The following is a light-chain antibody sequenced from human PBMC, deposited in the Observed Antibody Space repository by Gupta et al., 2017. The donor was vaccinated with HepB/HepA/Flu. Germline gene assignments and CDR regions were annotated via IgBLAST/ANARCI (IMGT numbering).Light chain of an antibody. V-gene: IGKV1-33*01. CDR2: DTS. CDR3: QQYDNVPRT. CDR1: HDISNS. J-gene: IGKJ2*01. Sequence: DIQMTQSPSSLSASVGDRVIITCQASHDISNSLNWYQQKPGEAPKLLIYDTSKLDIGVPSRFSGSRSGTDFTFTINSLQPEDFATYFCQQYDNVPRTFGRGTKLEMK.